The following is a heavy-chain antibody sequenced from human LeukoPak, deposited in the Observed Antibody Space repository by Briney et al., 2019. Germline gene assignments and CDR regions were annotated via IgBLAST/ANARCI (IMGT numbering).Heavy chain of an antibody. V-gene: IGHV1-8*01. CDR1: GYTFTSYD. J-gene: IGHJ5*02. CDR3: ARGRSYYYGSGSYRGWFAP. CDR2: MNPISGNT. D-gene: IGHD3-10*01. Sequence: ASVKVSCKASGYTFTSYDINWVRQATGQGLEWMGWMNPISGNTGYAQKFQGRVTMTRNTSISTAYMELSSLRSEDTAVYYCARGRSYYYGSGSYRGWFAPWGQGTLVTVSS.